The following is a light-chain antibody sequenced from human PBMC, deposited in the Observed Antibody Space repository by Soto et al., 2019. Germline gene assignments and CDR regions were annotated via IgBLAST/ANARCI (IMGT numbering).Light chain of an antibody. V-gene: IGKV3-20*01. CDR1: QTLGTKY. CDR3: HHYGTSPPNT. Sequence: EIVLTQSPGTLSLSPGERATLSCRASQTLGTKYLAWYQQKPGQAPSLLIYDTSNRATGVPDRFSCSGSGTDFTLTISRLEPEDFAVYYCHHYGTSPPNTFGQGTKVDI. J-gene: IGKJ2*01. CDR2: DTS.